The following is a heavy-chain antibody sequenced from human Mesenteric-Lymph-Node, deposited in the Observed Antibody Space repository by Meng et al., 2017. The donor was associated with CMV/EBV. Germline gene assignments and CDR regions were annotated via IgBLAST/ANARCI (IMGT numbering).Heavy chain of an antibody. V-gene: IGHV4-38-2*02. CDR3: ARDRAKNWNYHDAFDI. CDR2: IYHSGST. D-gene: IGHD1-7*01. J-gene: IGHJ3*02. Sequence: SETLSLTCTVSGYSISSGYYWGWIRQPPGKGLEWIGSIYHSGSTYYNPSLKSRVTISVDTSKNQFSLKLSSVTAADTAVYYCARDRAKNWNYHDAFDIWGQGTMVTVSS. CDR1: GYSISSGYY.